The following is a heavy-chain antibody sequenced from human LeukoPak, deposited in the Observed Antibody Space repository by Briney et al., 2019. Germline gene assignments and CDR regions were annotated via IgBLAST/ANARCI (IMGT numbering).Heavy chain of an antibody. J-gene: IGHJ6*03. V-gene: IGHV1-46*01. D-gene: IGHD4/OR15-4a*01. CDR3: AVNYVYGDHAHRNPGAYYYMDV. CDR1: GYTFTSYN. Sequence: ASVKVSCKASGYTFTSYNMHCVRQAPGERLEWRRIINPSGGSTSYAQKFQGRITMTRDMATSTNYKELSSLRSENTAGYAFAVNYVYGDHAHRNPGAYYYMDVWGKGTTVTVSS. CDR2: INPSGGST.